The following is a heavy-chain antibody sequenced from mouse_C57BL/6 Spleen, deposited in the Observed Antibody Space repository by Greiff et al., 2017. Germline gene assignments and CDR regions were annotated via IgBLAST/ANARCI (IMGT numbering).Heavy chain of an antibody. Sequence: EVKLMESGPELVKPGASVKISCKASGYSFTDYNMNWVKQSNGKSLEWIGVINPNYGTTSYNQKFKGKATLTVDQSSSTAYMQLNSLTSEDSAVYYCARQDYSNYERAMDYWGQGTSVTVSS. V-gene: IGHV1-39*01. D-gene: IGHD2-5*01. CDR2: INPNYGTT. J-gene: IGHJ4*01. CDR3: ARQDYSNYERAMDY. CDR1: GYSFTDYN.